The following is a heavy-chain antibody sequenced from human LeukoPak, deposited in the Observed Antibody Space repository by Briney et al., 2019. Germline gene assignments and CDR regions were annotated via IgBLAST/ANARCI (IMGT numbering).Heavy chain of an antibody. J-gene: IGHJ4*02. CDR2: ISSSSSYI. V-gene: IGHV3-21*01. Sequence: GGSLRLSCAASGFTFSSYSMNWVRQAPGKGLDWVSSISSSSSYIYYADSVKGRFTISRENAKNSLYLQMNSLRAEDTAVYYCARDHYDSSGYSFDYWGQGTLVTVSS. CDR1: GFTFSSYS. CDR3: ARDHYDSSGYSFDY. D-gene: IGHD3-22*01.